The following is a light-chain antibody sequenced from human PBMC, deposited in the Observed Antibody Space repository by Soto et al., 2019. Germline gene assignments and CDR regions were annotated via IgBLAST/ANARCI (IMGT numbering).Light chain of an antibody. CDR2: DAS. CDR1: QSISAW. Sequence: DTQMTQATSTLSAPGGVPVSPNYRASQSISAWLAWYQQKQGKAAELLIFDASNLHSGVTSRFSGSGSGTDFIFTISSMQPEDIATYFCQQYDNIPTWTFGQGTKVDI. V-gene: IGKV1-33*01. CDR3: QQYDNIPTWT. J-gene: IGKJ1*01.